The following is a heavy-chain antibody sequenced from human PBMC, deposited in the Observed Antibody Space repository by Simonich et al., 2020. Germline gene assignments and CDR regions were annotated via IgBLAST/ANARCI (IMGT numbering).Heavy chain of an antibody. CDR2: ISGSGGST. V-gene: IGHV3-23*01. Sequence: EVQLLESGGGLVQPGGSLRLSCAASGFTFSSYAMSWVRQAPEKGLEVVSAISGSGGSTYYADSGKGRFTISRDNSKNTLYLQMNSLRAEDTAVYYCAKDSSLVGATDWFDPWGQGTLVTVSS. J-gene: IGHJ5*02. D-gene: IGHD1-26*01. CDR1: GFTFSSYA. CDR3: AKDSSLVGATDWFDP.